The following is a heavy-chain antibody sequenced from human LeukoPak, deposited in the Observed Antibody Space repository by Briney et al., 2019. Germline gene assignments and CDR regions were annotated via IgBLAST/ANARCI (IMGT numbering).Heavy chain of an antibody. CDR1: GYTFTGYY. V-gene: IGHV1-2*02. Sequence: ASVKVSCKASGYTFTGYYMHWVRQAPGQGLEWMGWINPNSGGTNYAQKFQGRVTMTRDTSISTAYMELSRLRSDDTAVYYCARVLGYCSSTSCYAPEGYYYYGMDVWGQGTTVTVSS. J-gene: IGHJ6*02. CDR2: INPNSGGT. D-gene: IGHD2-2*01. CDR3: ARVLGYCSSTSCYAPEGYYYYGMDV.